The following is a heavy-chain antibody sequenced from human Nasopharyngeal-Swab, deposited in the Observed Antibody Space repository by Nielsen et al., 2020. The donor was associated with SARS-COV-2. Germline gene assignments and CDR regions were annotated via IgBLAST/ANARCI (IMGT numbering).Heavy chain of an antibody. V-gene: IGHV3-13*05. CDR2: IGIAGDP. Sequence: GESLKISCAASGFTFSTYDMHWVRHVTGNGLEWVSAIGIAGDPYYAGSVKGRFTISRENAKNSLYLQMNSLRAGDTAVYYCARGGRGSQYYMDVWGKGTTVTVSS. J-gene: IGHJ6*03. CDR1: GFTFSTYD. D-gene: IGHD1-26*01. CDR3: ARGGRGSQYYMDV.